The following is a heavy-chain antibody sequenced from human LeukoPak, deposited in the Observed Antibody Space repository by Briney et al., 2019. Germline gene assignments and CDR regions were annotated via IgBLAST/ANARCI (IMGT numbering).Heavy chain of an antibody. J-gene: IGHJ5*02. V-gene: IGHV4-30-4*08. CDR2: IYYSGST. CDR3: ARSPGIAVAGTGGWFDP. Sequence: SETLSLTCTVSGGSISSGGYYWSWIRQHPGKGLEWIGYIYYSGSTYYNPSLKSRVTISVDTSKNQFSLKLSSVTAADTAVYYCARSPGIAVAGTGGWFDPWGQGTLVTVSS. CDR1: GGSISSGGYY. D-gene: IGHD6-19*01.